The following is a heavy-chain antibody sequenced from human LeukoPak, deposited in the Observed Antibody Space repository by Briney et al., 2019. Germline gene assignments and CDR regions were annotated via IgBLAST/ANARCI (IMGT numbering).Heavy chain of an antibody. CDR2: IDWNGGST. CDR1: GPTFEDYG. D-gene: IGHD3-10*01. CDR3: ARDYYGRLDF. Sequence: GGSLRLSCTASGPTFEDYGMNWVRHAPGKGLEWVSGIDWNGGSTGYADFVRGRFTVSKDNANKSLYLHMNGLRVEDTAFYYCARDYYGRLDFWGQGTLVAVSS. J-gene: IGHJ4*02. V-gene: IGHV3-20*04.